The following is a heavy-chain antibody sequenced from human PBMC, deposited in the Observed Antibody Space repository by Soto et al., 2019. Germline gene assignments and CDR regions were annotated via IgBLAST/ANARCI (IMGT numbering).Heavy chain of an antibody. Sequence: QVQLLESGGGVVQPGRSLRLSCAASGFTFSSYAMHWVRQPPGKGLEWVAVISYDGTNEYYADSVKGRFTISRDNSKNTLFLQMNSLRAEDTAVYYCARDHESIPSDSNLDYWGQGTLVTVSS. CDR2: ISYDGTNE. CDR1: GFTFSSYA. D-gene: IGHD4-4*01. CDR3: ARDHESIPSDSNLDY. J-gene: IGHJ4*02. V-gene: IGHV3-30-3*01.